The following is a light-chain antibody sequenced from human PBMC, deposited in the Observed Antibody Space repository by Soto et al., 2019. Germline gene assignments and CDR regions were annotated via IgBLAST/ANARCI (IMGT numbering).Light chain of an antibody. J-gene: IGLJ2*01. V-gene: IGLV2-14*01. Sequence: SALTQPASVSGSPGQSITISCTGTSSAVGGDNYVSWYQQHPGKAPKLIIYEVSNRPSGVSNRFSGSKSGNTASLTISGLQAEDEADYYFSSYTSSSTVVFGGGTKLTVL. CDR2: EVS. CDR3: SSYTSSSTVV. CDR1: SSAVGGDNY.